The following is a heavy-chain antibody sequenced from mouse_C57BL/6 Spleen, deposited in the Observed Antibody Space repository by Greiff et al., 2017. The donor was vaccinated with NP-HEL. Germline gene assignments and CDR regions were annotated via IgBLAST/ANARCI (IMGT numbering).Heavy chain of an antibody. CDR1: GFTFSDYA. J-gene: IGHJ4*01. CDR3: ANHAMDY. Sequence: EVHLVESGGGLVKPGGSLKLSCAASGFTFSDYAMHWVRQAPEKGLEWVAYISSGSSTIYYADTVKGRFTISRDNAKNTLFLQMTSLRSEDTAMYYCANHAMDYWGQGTSVTVSS. V-gene: IGHV5-17*01. CDR2: ISSGSSTI.